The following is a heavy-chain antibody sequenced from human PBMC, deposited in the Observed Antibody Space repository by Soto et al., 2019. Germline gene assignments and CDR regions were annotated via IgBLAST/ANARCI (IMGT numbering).Heavy chain of an antibody. J-gene: IGHJ5*02. Sequence: SETLSLTCAVYGGSFSGYYWSWIRQPPGKGLEWIGEINHSGSTNYNPSLKSRVTISVDTSKNQFSLKLSSVTAEDTAVYYCARIPYYYDSSGYYFKTNWFDPWGQGTLVTVSS. CDR1: GGSFSGYY. D-gene: IGHD3-22*01. V-gene: IGHV4-34*01. CDR3: ARIPYYYDSSGYYFKTNWFDP. CDR2: INHSGST.